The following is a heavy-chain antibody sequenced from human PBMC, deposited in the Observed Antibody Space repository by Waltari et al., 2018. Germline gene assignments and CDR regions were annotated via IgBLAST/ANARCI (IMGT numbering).Heavy chain of an antibody. CDR3: AKRFEVAYGGGFDY. V-gene: IGHV3-7*02. J-gene: IGHJ4*02. Sequence: EVQLVESGGGLVQPGGSLRLSCAASGFTFSSYWMSWVRQAPGKGLEWVANIKQDGSEKDYVDSVKGRCTIYRDNSKNTLYLQMNSLRAEDTAVYYWAKRFEVAYGGGFDYWGQGTLVTVSS. CDR2: IKQDGSEK. CDR1: GFTFSSYW. D-gene: IGHD4-17*01.